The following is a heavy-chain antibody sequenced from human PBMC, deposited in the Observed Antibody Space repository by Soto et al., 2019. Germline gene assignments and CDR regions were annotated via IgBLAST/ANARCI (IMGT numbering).Heavy chain of an antibody. V-gene: IGHV3-15*07. J-gene: IGHJ6*02. CDR2: IKSKTDGGTT. CDR3: TTEGSRTGGMDV. Sequence: GSLRLSCAASGFTFSNAWLIWVRQAPGKGLEWDGRIKSKTDGGTTDYAAPVKGRFTISRDDSKNTLYLQMNSLKTEDTAVYYCTTEGSRTGGMDVWGQGTTVTVSS. CDR1: GFTFSNAW. D-gene: IGHD1-26*01.